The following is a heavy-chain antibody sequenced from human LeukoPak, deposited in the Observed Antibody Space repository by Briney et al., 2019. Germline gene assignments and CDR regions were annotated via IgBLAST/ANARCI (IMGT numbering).Heavy chain of an antibody. CDR3: ARMLYSSGWYYFDY. D-gene: IGHD6-19*01. J-gene: IGHJ4*02. CDR1: GFTFSSYA. V-gene: IGHV3-48*04. Sequence: GSLRLSCAASGFTFSSYAISWVRQAPGKGLEWVSYITTTYSNTYYADSVKGRFTISRDNAKNSFYLQMNSLRAEDTAVYYCARMLYSSGWYYFDYWGQGTLVTVSS. CDR2: ITTTYSNT.